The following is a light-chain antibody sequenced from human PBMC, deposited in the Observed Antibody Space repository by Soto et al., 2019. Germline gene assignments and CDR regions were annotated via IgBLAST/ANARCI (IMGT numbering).Light chain of an antibody. J-gene: IGLJ2*01. CDR2: GNS. CDR1: SANIGAGYD. Sequence: QAVVTQPPSVSGAPGQRVTISCTGSSANIGAGYDVHWYQQLPGTAPKLLIYGNSSRPSGVPDRFSGSKSGTSASLAITGLQAEDEADYYCQSYDGSLSGYVVFGGGTKLTVL. V-gene: IGLV1-40*01. CDR3: QSYDGSLSGYVV.